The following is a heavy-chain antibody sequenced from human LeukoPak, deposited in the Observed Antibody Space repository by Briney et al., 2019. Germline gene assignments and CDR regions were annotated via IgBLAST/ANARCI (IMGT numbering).Heavy chain of an antibody. CDR2: IFKSETT. D-gene: IGHD1-26*01. CDR1: GGSTRSLPYF. J-gene: IGHJ4*02. V-gene: IGHV4-39*01. CDR3: ARHWDRRGGSF. Sequence: SETLSLTCTFSGGSTRSLPYFWGWIRQSPGKGLECIAKIFKSETTYYNPSLGSRVTLSLDTYRHQLSLNMNYVTAADTAVYDCARHWDRRGGSFWGQGILVTVSS.